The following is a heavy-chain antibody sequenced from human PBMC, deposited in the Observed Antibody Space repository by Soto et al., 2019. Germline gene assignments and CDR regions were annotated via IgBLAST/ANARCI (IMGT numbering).Heavy chain of an antibody. D-gene: IGHD3-3*01. CDR3: ARGVTVFGLVSRFWFDP. V-gene: IGHV4-30-4*01. Sequence: SETLSLTCTVSGGSISSGDYSWSWVRQSPGKGLEWIGHVYNSGITYYNPSLKSRVVISIDTSRNQFSLRLNSLTAADRAVYFCARGVTVFGLVSRFWFDPWGQGTVVTVSS. CDR1: GGSISSGDYS. CDR2: VYNSGIT. J-gene: IGHJ5*02.